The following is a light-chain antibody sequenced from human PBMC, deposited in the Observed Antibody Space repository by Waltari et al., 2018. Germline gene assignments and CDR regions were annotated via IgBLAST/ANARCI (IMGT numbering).Light chain of an antibody. CDR2: ETN. V-gene: IGLV2-23*01. J-gene: IGLJ1*01. CDR3: CSFAGYGIYV. CDR1: NSNVDILHL. Sequence: QSALTQPASVSGSPGQSITISCTAVNSNVDILHLVSWYQHHPGRNPRLLIYETNQRPSGISNRFSGSKSGNTASLTISGLQPEDEADYFCCSFAGYGIYVFGSGTQVSVL.